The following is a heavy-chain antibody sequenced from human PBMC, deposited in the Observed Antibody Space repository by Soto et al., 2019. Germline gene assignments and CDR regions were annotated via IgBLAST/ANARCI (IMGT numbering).Heavy chain of an antibody. CDR2: IHGDGDYT. Sequence: QVLESGGGLVQPGGSLRLSCAASGFTFSCCAMGWVRQSPGKGLEWVSTIHGDGDYTHDADSVKGRFTISRDNSRNTLYLHMNSLRADDTAVYYCAKNRGAGDYSNWSFAVWGRGTLVTVSS. J-gene: IGHJ2*01. CDR1: GFTFSCCA. CDR3: AKNRGAGDYSNWSFAV. D-gene: IGHD7-27*01. V-gene: IGHV3-23*01.